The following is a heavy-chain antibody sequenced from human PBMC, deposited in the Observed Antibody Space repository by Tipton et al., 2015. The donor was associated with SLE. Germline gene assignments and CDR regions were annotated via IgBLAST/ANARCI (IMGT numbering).Heavy chain of an antibody. Sequence: AGLVKPSETLSLTCTVYGESLSGHYWVWIRQPPGKGLEWIGDINHSGRIDYNPSLMSRVTISEATSKNQFSLTLTSVTAADTGVYYCARGVAIYWITYYDYYMDVWGKGTTVTVS. CDR2: INHSGRI. V-gene: IGHV4-34*01. CDR3: ARGVAIYWITYYDYYMDV. CDR1: GESLSGHY. D-gene: IGHD2-2*03. J-gene: IGHJ6*03.